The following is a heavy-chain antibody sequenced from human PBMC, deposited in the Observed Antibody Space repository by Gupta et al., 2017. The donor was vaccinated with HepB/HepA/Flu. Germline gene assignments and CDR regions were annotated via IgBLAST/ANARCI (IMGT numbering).Heavy chain of an antibody. CDR2: IYYGGGT. CDR3: AKLADHDHCES. CDR1: GDFY. D-gene: IGHD1-1*01. V-gene: IGHV4-31*02. J-gene: IGHJ4*02. Sequence: GDFYWNWIRQHPGKGLEWIGYIYYGGGTYYNPSLKSRVSMSVDSSKNQFSLNLTHVTAADTAIDYCAKLADHDHCESWGQGTLVTVSS.